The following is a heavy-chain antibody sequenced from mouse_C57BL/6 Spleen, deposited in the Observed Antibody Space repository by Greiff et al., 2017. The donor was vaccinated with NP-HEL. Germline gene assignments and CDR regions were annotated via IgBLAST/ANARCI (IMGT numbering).Heavy chain of an antibody. Sequence: VQLQQSGAELARPGASVKLSCKASGYTFTSYGISWVKQRTGQGLEWIGEIYPRSGNTYYNEKFKGKATLTADKSSSTAYMELRSLTSEDSAVYFCARDYYGSSGYAMDYWGQGTSVTVSS. CDR3: ARDYYGSSGYAMDY. D-gene: IGHD1-1*01. CDR1: GYTFTSYG. CDR2: IYPRSGNT. J-gene: IGHJ4*01. V-gene: IGHV1-81*01.